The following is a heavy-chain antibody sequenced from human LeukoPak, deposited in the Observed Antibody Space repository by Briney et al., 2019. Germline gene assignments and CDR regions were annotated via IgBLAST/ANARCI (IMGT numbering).Heavy chain of an antibody. CDR1: GFTFSGSA. CDR3: TRHSDMVRGVIISDY. J-gene: IGHJ4*02. CDR2: IRSKANSYAT. D-gene: IGHD3-10*01. V-gene: IGHV3-73*01. Sequence: PGGSLRLSCAASGFTFSGSAMHWVRQASGKGLEWVGRIRSKANSYATAYAASVKGRFTISRDDSKNTAYLQMNSLKTEDTAVYYCTRHSDMVRGVIISDYWGQGTPVTVSS.